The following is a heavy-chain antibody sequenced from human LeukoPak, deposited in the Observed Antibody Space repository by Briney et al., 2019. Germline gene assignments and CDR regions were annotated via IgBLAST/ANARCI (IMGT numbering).Heavy chain of an antibody. V-gene: IGHV4-59*01. J-gene: IGHJ5*02. CDR1: GGSISSYY. CDR3: ARDLGIAVAGTHYNWFDP. D-gene: IGHD6-19*01. CDR2: IYYSGST. Sequence: PSETLSLTRTVSGGSISSYYWSWIRQPPGKGLEWIGYIYYSGSTNYNPSLKSRVTISVDTSKNQFSLKLSSVTAADTAVYYCARDLGIAVAGTHYNWFDPWGQGTLVTVSS.